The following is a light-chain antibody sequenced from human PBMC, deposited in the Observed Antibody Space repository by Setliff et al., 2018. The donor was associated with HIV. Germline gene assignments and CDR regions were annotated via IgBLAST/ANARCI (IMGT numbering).Light chain of an antibody. J-gene: IGLJ1*01. CDR3: CSFTSSNTYV. CDR2: EVS. CDR1: SSDVGSYDL. Sequence: QSVLTQPASVSGSPGQSITISCTGTSSDVGSYDLVSWNQQHPGKAPKVMIYEVSMRPSGVSNRFSGSKSGNTASLTISGLQAEDEADYYCCSFTSSNTYVFGTGTKVTVL. V-gene: IGLV2-23*02.